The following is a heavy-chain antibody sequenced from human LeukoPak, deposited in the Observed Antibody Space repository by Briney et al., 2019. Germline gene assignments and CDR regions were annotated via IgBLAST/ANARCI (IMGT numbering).Heavy chain of an antibody. CDR3: ARDRSYYDSSGYYSG. V-gene: IGHV1-69*13. CDR1: GGTFSKYT. D-gene: IGHD3-22*01. J-gene: IGHJ4*02. CDR2: IIPIFGTA. Sequence: ASVKVSCKASGGTFSKYTISWVRQRPGQGLEWMGGIIPIFGTANYAQKFQGRVTITADESTSAAYMELSSLRSEDTAVYYCARDRSYYDSSGYYSGWGQGTLVTVSS.